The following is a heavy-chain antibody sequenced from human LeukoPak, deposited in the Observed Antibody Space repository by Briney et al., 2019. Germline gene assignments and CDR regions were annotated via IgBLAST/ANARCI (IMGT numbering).Heavy chain of an antibody. CDR1: GGSISSSSYY. J-gene: IGHJ4*02. CDR3: ARALSGYSYGYYFDY. CDR2: IYYSGST. V-gene: IGHV4-39*07. D-gene: IGHD5-18*01. Sequence: ETLSLTCTVSGGSISSSSYYWGWIRQPPGKGLEWIGSIYYSGSTYYNPSLKSRVTISVDTSKNQFSLKLSSVTAADTAVYYCARALSGYSYGYYFDYWGQGTLVTVSS.